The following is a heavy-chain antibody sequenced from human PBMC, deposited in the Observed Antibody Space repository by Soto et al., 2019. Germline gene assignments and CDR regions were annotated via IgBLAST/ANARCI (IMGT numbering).Heavy chain of an antibody. CDR2: IYHSGST. V-gene: IGHV4-30-2*01. D-gene: IGHD6-6*01. J-gene: IGHJ4*02. Sequence: LSLTCAVSGDSISSGDYSLTWIRQPPGKGLEWIGSIYHSGSTYYNPSLKSRVTISLDRSKDQFSLKLTSVTAADTAVHYCARALAARPRFDYWGQGTLVTVSS. CDR3: ARALAARPRFDY. CDR1: GDSISSGDYS.